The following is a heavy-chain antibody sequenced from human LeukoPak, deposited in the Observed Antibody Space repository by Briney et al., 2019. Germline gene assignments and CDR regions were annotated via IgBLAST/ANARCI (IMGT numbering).Heavy chain of an antibody. J-gene: IGHJ4*02. D-gene: IGHD1-1*01. Sequence: GGSLRLSCAASGFTFSSYAMSWVRQAPGEGLEWVSAISGSGGSTYYADSVKGRFTISRDNSKNTLYLQMNSLRAEDTAVYYCAKGFPGYNSSPLGLDYWGQGALVTVSS. CDR1: GFTFSSYA. CDR2: ISGSGGST. V-gene: IGHV3-23*01. CDR3: AKGFPGYNSSPLGLDY.